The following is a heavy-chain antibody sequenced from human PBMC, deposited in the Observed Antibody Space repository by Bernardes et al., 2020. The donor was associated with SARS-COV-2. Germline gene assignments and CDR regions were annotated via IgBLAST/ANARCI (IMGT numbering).Heavy chain of an antibody. Sequence: ETLSLTCAVYGGSFSTYYGSWIRQSPGKGLEWIGEIDPSGSTNYNPSLKSRVTISLDTSNNHLSLRLTSVTAADTAMYYCARGEAGIEDYWGQGTQVTVSS. CDR1: GGSFSTYY. CDR3: ARGEAGIEDY. CDR2: IDPSGST. J-gene: IGHJ4*02. V-gene: IGHV4-34*01. D-gene: IGHD6-25*01.